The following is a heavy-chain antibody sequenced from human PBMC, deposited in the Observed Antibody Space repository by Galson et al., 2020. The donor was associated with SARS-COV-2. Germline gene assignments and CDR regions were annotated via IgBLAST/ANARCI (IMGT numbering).Heavy chain of an antibody. J-gene: IGHJ4*02. Sequence: ASVKVSCKASGYIFTGYYLHWVRQAPGQRLEWMGWINPKNGATSYAPKFQGRITMTTDTSFDTAHLDLTRLTSDDTAIYYCSRELPYYFDYWGQGTLVTVPS. V-gene: IGHV1-2*02. CDR2: INPKNGAT. CDR3: SRELPYYFDY. CDR1: GYIFTGYY.